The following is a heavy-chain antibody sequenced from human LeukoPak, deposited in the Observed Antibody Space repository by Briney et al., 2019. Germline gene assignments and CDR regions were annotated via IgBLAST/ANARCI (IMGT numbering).Heavy chain of an antibody. CDR2: IYYSGRT. J-gene: IGHJ6*03. V-gene: IGHV4-39*07. CDR1: GGSISSSNYY. Sequence: SETLSLTCTVSGGSISSSNYYWGWIRQPPGKGLEWIGSIYYSGRTYNNPSLKSRVTMSVDTSNNQFSLKLSSVTAADTAVYYCARSVEGYCSGGSCYSYYYYMDVWGKGTTVTVSS. D-gene: IGHD2-15*01. CDR3: ARSVEGYCSGGSCYSYYYYMDV.